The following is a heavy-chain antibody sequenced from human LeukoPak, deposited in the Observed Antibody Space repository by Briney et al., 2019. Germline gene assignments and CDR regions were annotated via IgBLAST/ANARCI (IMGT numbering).Heavy chain of an antibody. Sequence: GASVKVSCKASGYTFTNFYMQWVRQAPGQGLEWIGISNPSGSNTSYAQKFQGRVTMTRDTSTSTVYMELSSPRSEGTAVYYCARGPNQYGSGSFDSWGQGTLVTVSS. D-gene: IGHD3-10*01. CDR3: ARGPNQYGSGSFDS. J-gene: IGHJ4*02. CDR2: SNPSGSNT. V-gene: IGHV1-46*01. CDR1: GYTFTNFY.